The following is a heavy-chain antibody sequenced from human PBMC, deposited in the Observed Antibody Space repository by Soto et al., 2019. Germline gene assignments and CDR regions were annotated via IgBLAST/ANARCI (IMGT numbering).Heavy chain of an antibody. CDR3: ARGRFGELSVAYFDY. V-gene: IGHV1-2*04. Sequence: ASVKVSCKASGYTFTGYYMHWVRQAPGQGLEWMGWINPNSGGTNYAQKFQGWATMTRDTSISTAYMELSRLRSDDTAVYYCARGRFGELSVAYFDYWGQGTLVTVSS. J-gene: IGHJ4*02. CDR2: INPNSGGT. CDR1: GYTFTGYY. D-gene: IGHD3-10*01.